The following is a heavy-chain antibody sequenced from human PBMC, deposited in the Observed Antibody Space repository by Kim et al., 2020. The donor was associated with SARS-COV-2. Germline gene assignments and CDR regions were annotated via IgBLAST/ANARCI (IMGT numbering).Heavy chain of an antibody. J-gene: IGHJ2*01. Sequence: GGSLRLSCAASGFTVSNKYMSWVHQTPGKGLEWVSVIYNDDRTYYADSVKGRFTISRDISKNTLFLQMNNLKAEDTAIYYCARKGAAAGYWYFDLWGRGTLVTVSS. CDR3: ARKGAAAGYWYFDL. D-gene: IGHD6-13*01. CDR2: IYNDDRT. CDR1: GFTVSNKY. V-gene: IGHV3-53*05.